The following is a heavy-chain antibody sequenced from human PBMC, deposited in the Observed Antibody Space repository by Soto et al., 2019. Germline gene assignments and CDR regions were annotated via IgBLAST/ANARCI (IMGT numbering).Heavy chain of an antibody. Sequence: SETLSLTCAVYGGSFSGYYWSWIRQHPGKGLEWIGYIYYSGSTYYNPSLKSRVTISVDTSKNQFSLKLSSVTAADTAVYYCASYRVTTDIFDYWGQGTLVTVSS. CDR2: IYYSGST. D-gene: IGHD4-17*01. CDR1: GGSFSGYY. J-gene: IGHJ4*02. V-gene: IGHV4-31*11. CDR3: ASYRVTTDIFDY.